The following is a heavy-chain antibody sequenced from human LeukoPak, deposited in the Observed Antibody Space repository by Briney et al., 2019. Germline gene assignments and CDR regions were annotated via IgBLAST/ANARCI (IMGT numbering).Heavy chain of an antibody. V-gene: IGHV3-74*01. Sequence: GGSLRLSCAASGFSFSSDWMHWVRQVPGEGLVWVSRINSDGTSAAYADSVKGRFTISRDNAKNTLYLQMNSLRVEDTAVYYCGRALGSPLDYWGQGTLVTVSS. CDR1: GFSFSSDW. J-gene: IGHJ4*02. CDR2: INSDGTSA. D-gene: IGHD1-26*01. CDR3: GRALGSPLDY.